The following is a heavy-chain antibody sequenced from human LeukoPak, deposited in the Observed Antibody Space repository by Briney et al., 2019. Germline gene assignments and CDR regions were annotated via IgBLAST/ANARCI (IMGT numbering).Heavy chain of an antibody. V-gene: IGHV3-30*03. CDR3: ARWGEFYDAFDI. J-gene: IGHJ3*02. CDR1: GFSFSSYS. Sequence: GGSLRLSCAASGFSFSSYSMNWVRQAPGKGRGWVAVIAYDGSSKYYADSVKGRISISRDNSKNTLYVQVNSLRAEDTGVYYCARWGEFYDAFDIWGQGTMVTVSS. CDR2: IAYDGSSK. D-gene: IGHD3-16*01.